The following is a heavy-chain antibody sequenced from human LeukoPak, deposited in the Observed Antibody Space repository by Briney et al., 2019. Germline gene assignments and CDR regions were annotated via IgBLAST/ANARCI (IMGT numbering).Heavy chain of an antibody. CDR1: DGSLSPYY. CDR2: IYHSGST. Sequence: SETLSLTCTVSDGSLSPYYWSWIRQPPGKGLEWLAYIYHSGSTSYNPSLKSRVTISLDASKNQIPLKLSSVTAADTAVYYCARAIFGVVIIPSIAFDIWGQGTMVTVSS. J-gene: IGHJ3*02. V-gene: IGHV4-4*08. CDR3: ARAIFGVVIIPSIAFDI. D-gene: IGHD3-3*01.